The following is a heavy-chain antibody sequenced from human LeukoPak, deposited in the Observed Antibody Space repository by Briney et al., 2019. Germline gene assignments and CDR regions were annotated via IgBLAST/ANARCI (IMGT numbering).Heavy chain of an antibody. D-gene: IGHD2-2*01. CDR3: AKRSVVPAATHFDY. V-gene: IGHV3-23*01. CDR2: ISGSGGST. Sequence: GGPLKLSCPASGFTVSSYAMSWVRQAPGKGLEWVSGISGSGGSTYYADSVKGRFTISRDNSKNTLYLQMNSLRAEDTAVYYCAKRSVVPAATHFDYWGQGTLVTVSS. CDR1: GFTVSSYA. J-gene: IGHJ4*02.